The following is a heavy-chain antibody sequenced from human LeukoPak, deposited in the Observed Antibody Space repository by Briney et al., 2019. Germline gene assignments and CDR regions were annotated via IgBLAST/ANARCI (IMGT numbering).Heavy chain of an antibody. CDR2: IYYSGST. CDR1: GGSISSYY. Sequence: SETLSLTCTVSGGSISSYYWSRIRQPPGKGLEWIGYIYYSGSTNYNPSLKSRVTISVDTSKNQFSLKLSSVTAADTAVYYCARRLAVVTQEIDYWGQGTLVTVSS. D-gene: IGHD4-23*01. CDR3: ARRLAVVTQEIDY. V-gene: IGHV4-59*12. J-gene: IGHJ4*02.